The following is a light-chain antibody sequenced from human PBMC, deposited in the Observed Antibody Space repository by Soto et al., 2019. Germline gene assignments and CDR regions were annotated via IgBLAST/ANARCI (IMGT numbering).Light chain of an antibody. CDR2: EAL. V-gene: IGKV3-11*01. Sequence: ETVLTQSPATLSLSPGARAPLSCRARRSISTYLAWYQQKPGQAPRLLIYEALNRATGIPARFSGSGSGTDFTLTISSLEPEDFAVYYCQQRNNWPLTFGGGTKVDIK. J-gene: IGKJ4*02. CDR1: RSISTY. CDR3: QQRNNWPLT.